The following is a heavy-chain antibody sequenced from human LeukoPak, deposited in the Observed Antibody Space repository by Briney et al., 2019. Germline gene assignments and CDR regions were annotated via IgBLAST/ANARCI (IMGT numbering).Heavy chain of an antibody. CDR3: ARDRLTNDAFDI. Sequence: GGSLRLSCAASGFXFNSYWMHWVRQAPGKGLVWVSRINSDGSGTSDADFVKGRFTISRDNSKNTLYLQMNGLRAEDTAMYYCARDRLTNDAFDIWGQGTLVTVSS. CDR2: INSDGSGT. D-gene: IGHD2-8*01. J-gene: IGHJ3*02. V-gene: IGHV3-74*01. CDR1: GFXFNSYW.